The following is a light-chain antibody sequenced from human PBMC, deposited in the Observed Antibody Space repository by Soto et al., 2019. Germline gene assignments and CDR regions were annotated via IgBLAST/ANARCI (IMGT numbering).Light chain of an antibody. V-gene: IGLV2-14*01. CDR3: TSPTPGSLYV. CDR2: KVS. CDR1: SSDVGRYNY. J-gene: IGLJ1*01. Sequence: QSALTQPPSASGSPGQSVAISCTGTSSDVGRYNYVSWYQQYPGRVPKLLIYKVSNRPSGVSNRFSGSKSGNTASLTISGLQAEDEADYFCTSPTPGSLYVFGTGTKLTVL.